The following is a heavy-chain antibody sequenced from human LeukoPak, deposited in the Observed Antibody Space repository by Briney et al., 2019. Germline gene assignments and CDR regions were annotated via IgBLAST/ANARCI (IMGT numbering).Heavy chain of an antibody. CDR3: ARGHGDYVWGSYRTLDY. CDR1: GGSISSYY. V-gene: IGHV4-59*01. J-gene: IGHJ4*02. D-gene: IGHD3-16*02. Sequence: SETLSLTCTVSGGSISSYYWSWIRQPPGKAMEFIAYIYYTGNTYFNPSLKCRVTISVDTSKNQFSLKLSSVTAADTAVYYCARGHGDYVWGSYRTLDYWGQGTLVTVSS. CDR2: IYYTGNT.